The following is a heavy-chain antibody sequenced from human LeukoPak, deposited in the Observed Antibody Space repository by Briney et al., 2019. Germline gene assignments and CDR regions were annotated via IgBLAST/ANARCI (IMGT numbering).Heavy chain of an antibody. V-gene: IGHV4-39*01. D-gene: IGHD2-15*01. J-gene: IGHJ5*02. Sequence: SETLPLTCTVSGGSISSSSYYWGWIRQPPGKGLEWIGSIYYSGSTYYNPSLKSRVTISVDTSKNQFSLKLSSVTAADTAVYYCARVGYCSGGSCYSGRFDPWGQGTLVTVSS. CDR2: IYYSGST. CDR3: ARVGYCSGGSCYSGRFDP. CDR1: GGSISSSSYY.